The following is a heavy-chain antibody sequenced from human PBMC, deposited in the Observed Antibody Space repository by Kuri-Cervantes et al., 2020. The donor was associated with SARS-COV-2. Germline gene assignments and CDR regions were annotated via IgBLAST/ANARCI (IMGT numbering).Heavy chain of an antibody. Sequence: SETLSLTFAISGDSVSSNSAAWNWIRQSPSRGLEWLGRTFYRSKWYNDYAVSVKSRITINPDTSKNQFSLQLNSVTPEDTAVYYCARDRDLAGGMDVWGQGTTVTVSS. D-gene: IGHD6-13*01. CDR2: TFYRSKWYN. CDR1: GDSVSSNSAA. J-gene: IGHJ6*02. V-gene: IGHV6-1*01. CDR3: ARDRDLAGGMDV.